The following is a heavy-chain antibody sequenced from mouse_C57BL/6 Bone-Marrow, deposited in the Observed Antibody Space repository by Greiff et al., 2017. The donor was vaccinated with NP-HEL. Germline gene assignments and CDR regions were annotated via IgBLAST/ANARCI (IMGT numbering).Heavy chain of an antibody. J-gene: IGHJ3*01. CDR3: ARRSTMITTAY. V-gene: IGHV5-2*01. D-gene: IGHD2-4*01. Sequence: EVQVVESGGGLVQPGESLKLSCEFHEYEFPSHDMSWVRKTPEKRLELVAAINSDGGSTYYPDTMERRFIISRDNTKKTLYLQMSSLRSEDTDLYDCARRSTMITTAYWGQGTLVTVSA. CDR2: INSDGGST. CDR1: EYEFPSHD.